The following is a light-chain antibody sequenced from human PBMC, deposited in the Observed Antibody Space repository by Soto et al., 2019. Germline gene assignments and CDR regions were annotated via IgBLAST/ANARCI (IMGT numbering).Light chain of an antibody. Sequence: QSVLTQPASVSGSPGQSITISCTGTSSDVGAYTYVSWYQQHPGKAPKLMIFEVSDRPSGLSNRFSGSKSGTTASLTISGLQAEDEADYYCSSYTTRNTLVFGGGTKLTVL. CDR2: EVS. V-gene: IGLV2-14*01. J-gene: IGLJ2*01. CDR3: SSYTTRNTLV. CDR1: SSDVGAYTY.